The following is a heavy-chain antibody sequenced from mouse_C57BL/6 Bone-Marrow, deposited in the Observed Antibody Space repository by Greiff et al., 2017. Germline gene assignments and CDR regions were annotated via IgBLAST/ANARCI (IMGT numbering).Heavy chain of an antibody. CDR1: GYTFTSYW. CDR2: IDPSDSYT. J-gene: IGHJ2*01. Sequence: QVQLQQPGAELVRPGTSVKLSCKASGYTFTSYWMHWVKQRPGQGLEWIGVIDPSDSYTNYNQKFKGKATLPVYTSSSTAYMQLSSLTSEDSAVYYCARWLLRGYFDDWGQGTTLTVSS. CDR3: ARWLLRGYFDD. V-gene: IGHV1-59*01. D-gene: IGHD2-3*01.